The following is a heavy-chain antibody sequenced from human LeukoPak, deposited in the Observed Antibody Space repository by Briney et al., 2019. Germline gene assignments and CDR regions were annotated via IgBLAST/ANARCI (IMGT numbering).Heavy chain of an antibody. CDR3: ARGEDYGSN. CDR2: ISSNGGST. J-gene: IGHJ4*02. V-gene: IGHV3-64*01. Sequence: SGGSLRLSCAASGFTFSSYAMHWVRQAPGKGLEYVSAISSNGGSTYYANSVKGRFTISRDNSKNTLYLQMGSLRAEDMAVYYCARGEDYGSNWGQGTLVTVSS. CDR1: GFTFSSYA. D-gene: IGHD4-17*01.